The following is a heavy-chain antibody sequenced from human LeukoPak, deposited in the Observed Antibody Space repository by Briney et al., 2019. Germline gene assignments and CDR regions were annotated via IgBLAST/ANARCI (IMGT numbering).Heavy chain of an antibody. CDR3: ARGLFSYGRIYYFDY. J-gene: IGHJ4*02. CDR2: LRYDGSNK. CDR1: GFTFSNSG. Sequence: PGGSLRLSCAASGFTFSNSGMHWVRQAPGKGLEWVAFLRYDGSNKFYTDSVKGRFTISRDNSKNTLYLQMNSLRAEDAAVYYCARGLFSYGRIYYFDYWGQGTLVTVSS. D-gene: IGHD5-18*01. V-gene: IGHV3-30*02.